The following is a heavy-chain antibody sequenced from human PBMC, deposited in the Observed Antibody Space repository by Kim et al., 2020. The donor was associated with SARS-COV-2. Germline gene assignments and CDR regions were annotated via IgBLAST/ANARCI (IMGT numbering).Heavy chain of an antibody. J-gene: IGHJ6*02. V-gene: IGHV3-33*05. CDR1: GFTFSSYG. D-gene: IGHD6-19*01. CDR2: ISYDGSNK. Sequence: GGSLRLSCAASGFTFSSYGMHWVRQAPGKGLEWVAFISYDGSNKYYADSVKGRFTISRDNSKNTLYLQMNSLRAEDTAVYYCARDMAVAGYYYYYGMDVWGQGPTVTVSS. CDR3: ARDMAVAGYYYYYGMDV.